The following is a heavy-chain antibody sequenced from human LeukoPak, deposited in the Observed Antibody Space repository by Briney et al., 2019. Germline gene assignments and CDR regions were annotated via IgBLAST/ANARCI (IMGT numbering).Heavy chain of an antibody. V-gene: IGHV1-8*01. J-gene: IGHJ4*02. Sequence: VASVKLSCKASGYTFTSYDINWVRQATGQGLEWMGWMNPNSGNTGYAQKFQGRVTMTRNTSISTAYMELSSLRSEDTAVYYCARGLGAAAAPDYWGQGTLVTVSS. CDR2: MNPNSGNT. CDR1: GYTFTSYD. D-gene: IGHD6-13*01. CDR3: ARGLGAAAAPDY.